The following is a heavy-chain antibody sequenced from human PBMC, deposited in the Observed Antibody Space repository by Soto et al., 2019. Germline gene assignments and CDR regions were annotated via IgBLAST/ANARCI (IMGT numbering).Heavy chain of an antibody. J-gene: IGHJ6*02. CDR3: AKEETVLSHYYYYYGMDV. Sequence: EVQLLESGGGLVQPGGSLRLSCTASGFTFSSYAMNWVRQAPGKGLEWVSVISGTGGITYHADSVKGRFTISRDNSKNTLCRLSDSLRAEDTAVYFCAKEETVLSHYYYYYGMDVWGQGTTVTVSS. D-gene: IGHD2-8*01. V-gene: IGHV3-23*01. CDR2: ISGTGGIT. CDR1: GFTFSSYA.